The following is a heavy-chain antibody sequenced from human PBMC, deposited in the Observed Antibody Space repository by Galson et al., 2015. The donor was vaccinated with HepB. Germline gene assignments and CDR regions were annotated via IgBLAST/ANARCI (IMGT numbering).Heavy chain of an antibody. CDR2: IYYSGST. J-gene: IGHJ4*02. V-gene: IGHV4-59*01. Sequence: LSLTCTVSGGSISSYYWSWIRQPPGKGLEWIGYIYYSGSTNYNPSLKSRVTISVDTSKNQFSLTLSSVTAADTAVYYCARVKSNYLGGKLRYYFDYWGQGTLVTVSS. CDR1: GGSISSYY. D-gene: IGHD4-11*01. CDR3: ARVKSNYLGGKLRYYFDY.